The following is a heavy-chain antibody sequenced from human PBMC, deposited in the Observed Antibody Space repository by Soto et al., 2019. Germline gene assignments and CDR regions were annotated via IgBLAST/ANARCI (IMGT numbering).Heavy chain of an antibody. CDR1: GASISSGSYY. CDR2: IYDTGSA. D-gene: IGHD1-1*01. CDR3: ASMGVQDTWSWLDP. Sequence: QVQLQESGPGLVKPSQTLSLTCTVSGASISSGSYYWSWIRHHPGKGLEWIGYIYDTGSAYYNPSLNSRATISVVSSKNQFSLELSSVTAADTAVYYCASMGVQDTWSWLDPWGQLTLVTLS. V-gene: IGHV4-31*03. J-gene: IGHJ5*02.